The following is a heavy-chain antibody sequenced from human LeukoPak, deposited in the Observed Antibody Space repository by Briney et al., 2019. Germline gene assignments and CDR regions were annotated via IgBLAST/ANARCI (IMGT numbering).Heavy chain of an antibody. J-gene: IGHJ4*02. V-gene: IGHV4-59*01. CDR1: GGSISSYY. Sequence: SETLSLTCTVSGGSISSYYWSWIRQPPGKGLEWIGYIYYSGSTNYNPSLKSRVTIPVDTSKNQFSLKLSSVTAADTAVYYCARGRRAAAGLYYFDYWGQGTLVTVSS. D-gene: IGHD6-13*01. CDR2: IYYSGST. CDR3: ARGRRAAAGLYYFDY.